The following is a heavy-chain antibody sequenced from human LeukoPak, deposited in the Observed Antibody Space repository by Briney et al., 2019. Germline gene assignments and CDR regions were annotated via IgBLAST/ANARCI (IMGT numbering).Heavy chain of an antibody. CDR1: GGSFSSSNYY. CDR3: ARGGSKRGIWFDP. Sequence: SETLSLTCTVSGGSFSSSNYYWGWIRQPPGKGLEWIGSIYYSERTYYNPSLKSRITISVDTSKNQSSLKLSSVTAADTAVYYCARGGSKRGIWFDPWGQGTLVTVSS. CDR2: IYYSERT. J-gene: IGHJ5*02. V-gene: IGHV4-39*01.